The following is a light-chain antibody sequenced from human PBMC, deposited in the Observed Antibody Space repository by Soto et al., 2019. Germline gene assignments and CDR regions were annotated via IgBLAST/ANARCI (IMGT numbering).Light chain of an antibody. CDR2: GAS. J-gene: IGKJ2*01. V-gene: IGKV3-15*01. CDR3: QQYNNWRPYT. Sequence: EIVMTQSPATLSVSPGERATLSCRASQSVSSNLAWYQQKPGQAPRLLIYGASTRATGIPARSSGSGSGTEFTLTISSLPSEDFAVYYCQQYNNWRPYTFGQGTKLVIK. CDR1: QSVSSN.